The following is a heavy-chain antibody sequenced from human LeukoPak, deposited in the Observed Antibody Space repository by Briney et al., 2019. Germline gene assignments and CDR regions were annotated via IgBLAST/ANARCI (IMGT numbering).Heavy chain of an antibody. CDR1: GGSISSGSYY. V-gene: IGHV4-61*02. CDR2: IYTSGST. J-gene: IGHJ4*02. CDR3: ARDSYYYDSSGLRPYYFDY. Sequence: QSSETLSLTCTVSGGSISSGSYYWSWIRQPAGKGLEWIGRIYTSGSTNYNPSLKSRVTISVDTSKNQFSLKLSSVTAADTAMYYCARDSYYYDSSGLRPYYFDYWGQGALVTVSS. D-gene: IGHD3-22*01.